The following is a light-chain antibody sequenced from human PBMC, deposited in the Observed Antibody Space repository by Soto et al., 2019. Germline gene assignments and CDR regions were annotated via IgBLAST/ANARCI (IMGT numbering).Light chain of an antibody. Sequence: QSALTQPASVSGSPGQSITISCTGTSSDVGGYNYVSWYQQHPGKAPKVMIYDVSNRPSGVSNRFSGSKSGNTASLTISGLQAEDEADSYCSSYTSSSTLVVFGGGTKLTVL. V-gene: IGLV2-14*01. J-gene: IGLJ2*01. CDR1: SSDVGGYNY. CDR3: SSYTSSSTLVV. CDR2: DVS.